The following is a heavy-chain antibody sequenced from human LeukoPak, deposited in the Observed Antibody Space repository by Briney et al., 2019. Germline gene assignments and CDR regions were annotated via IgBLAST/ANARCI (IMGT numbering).Heavy chain of an antibody. CDR3: ARGVEPLAANTLAY. D-gene: IGHD1-14*01. CDR2: LYSDGNT. Sequence: GGSLRLSCAASGFTVITNDMTWVRRAPGKGLEWVSVLYSDGNTKYADSVQGRFTISRDNSKNTLYLEMNSLSPDDTAVYYCARGVEPLAANTLAYWGQGTLVTVSS. CDR1: GFTVITND. V-gene: IGHV3-53*01. J-gene: IGHJ4*02.